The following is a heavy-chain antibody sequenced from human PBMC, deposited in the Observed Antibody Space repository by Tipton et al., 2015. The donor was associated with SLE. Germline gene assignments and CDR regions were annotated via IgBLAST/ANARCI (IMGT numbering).Heavy chain of an antibody. CDR2: INHSGST. Sequence: LRLSCAVYGGSFSDYSWSWIRQPPGKGLEWIGEINHSGSTNYNPSLKSRVTISIDTSKNQFSLRLSSVTAADTAVYYCARDCTTGVCYTTSVDYWGQGTLVTVSP. J-gene: IGHJ4*02. CDR3: ARDCTTGVCYTTSVDY. D-gene: IGHD2-8*01. V-gene: IGHV4-34*01. CDR1: GGSFSDYS.